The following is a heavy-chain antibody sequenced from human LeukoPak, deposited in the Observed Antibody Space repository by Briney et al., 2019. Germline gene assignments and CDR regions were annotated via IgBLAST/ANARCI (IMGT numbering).Heavy chain of an antibody. J-gene: IGHJ3*02. D-gene: IGHD5-24*01. CDR2: IYYSGST. CDR3: ARAVEMATIGVDAFDI. CDR1: GGSISSSSYY. Sequence: TSETLSLTCTVSGGSISSSSYYWGWIRQPPGKGLEWIGSIYYSGSTYYNPSLKSRVTISVDTSKNQFSLKLSSVTAADTAVYYCARAVEMATIGVDAFDIWGQGTMVTVSS. V-gene: IGHV4-39*07.